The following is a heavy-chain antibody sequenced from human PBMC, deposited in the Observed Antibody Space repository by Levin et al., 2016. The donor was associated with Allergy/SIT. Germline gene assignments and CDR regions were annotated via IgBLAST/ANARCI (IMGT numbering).Heavy chain of an antibody. Sequence: SETLSLTCTVSGGTIASNAFSWSWIRQPPGKGLEWIGYIFHRGSTSYNPSLESRVTMSLDRANNQFSLTLTSVTAADTAVYFCVRGPGYWDTSIYFDSWGHGTLVTVSS. CDR3: VRGPGYWDTSIYFDS. V-gene: IGHV4-30-2*01. CDR1: GGTIASNAFS. D-gene: IGHD2-8*02. CDR2: IFHRGST. J-gene: IGHJ4*01.